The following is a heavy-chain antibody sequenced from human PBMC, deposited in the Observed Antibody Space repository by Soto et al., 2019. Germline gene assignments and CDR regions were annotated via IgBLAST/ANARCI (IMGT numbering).Heavy chain of an antibody. CDR3: ARDSRPEY. CDR2: ISSSSSYI. V-gene: IGHV3-21*01. CDR1: VFTFSSYT. Sequence: SLRLSCSPAVFTFSSYTISWVRQAPGKGLEWVSSISSSSSYIYYADSVKGRFTISRDNAKNSLYLQMNSLRAEDTAVYYCARDSRPEYWGQGTLVTVSS. J-gene: IGHJ4*02.